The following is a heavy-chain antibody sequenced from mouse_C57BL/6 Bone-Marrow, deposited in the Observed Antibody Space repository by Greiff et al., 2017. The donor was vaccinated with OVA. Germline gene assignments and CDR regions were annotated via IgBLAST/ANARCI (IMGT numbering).Heavy chain of an antibody. CDR1: GYAFSSSW. J-gene: IGHJ3*01. V-gene: IGHV1-82*01. Sequence: QVQLKQSGPELVKPGASVKISCKASGYAFSSSWMNWVKQRPGKGLEWIGRIYPGDGDTNYNGKFKGKATLTADKSSSTAYLQLSSLTSEDSAVYFCAYEAWFAYWGQGTLVTVSA. D-gene: IGHD2-12*01. CDR3: AYEAWFAY. CDR2: IYPGDGDT.